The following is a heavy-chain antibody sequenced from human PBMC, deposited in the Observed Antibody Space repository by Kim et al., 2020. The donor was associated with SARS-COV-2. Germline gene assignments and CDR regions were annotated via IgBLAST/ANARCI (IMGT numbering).Heavy chain of an antibody. V-gene: IGHV1-3*01. D-gene: IGHD1-26*01. CDR3: AGSSGSLLFDY. Sequence: TKYSQKFQGRVTITRDTSAGTAYMELSSLRSEDTAVYYCAGSSGSLLFDYWGQGTLVTVFS. CDR2: T. J-gene: IGHJ4*02.